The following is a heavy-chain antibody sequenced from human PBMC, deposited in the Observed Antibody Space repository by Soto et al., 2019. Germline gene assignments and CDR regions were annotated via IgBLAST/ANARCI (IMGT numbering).Heavy chain of an antibody. CDR2: IIPIFGTA. D-gene: IGHD2-2*03. CDR1: GGTFSSYA. V-gene: IGHV1-69*13. CDR3: ATLDAKYFDY. Sequence: ASVKVSCKASGGTFSSYAISWVRQAPGQGLEWMGGIIPIFGTANYAQKFQGRVTITADESTSTAYMELSSLRSEDTAVYYCATLDAKYFDYWGQGTLVTVSS. J-gene: IGHJ4*02.